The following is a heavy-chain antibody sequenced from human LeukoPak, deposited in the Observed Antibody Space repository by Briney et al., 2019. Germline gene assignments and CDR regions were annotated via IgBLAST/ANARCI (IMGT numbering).Heavy chain of an antibody. Sequence: GGSLRLSCAASGFTFTTYWMTWVRQAPGKGLEWVANINQDGSEKNYVDSVKGRFTISRDNAKNSLSLQMDSLRAEDTALYYCARNMGDYWGQGTLATVSS. D-gene: IGHD2/OR15-2a*01. CDR1: GFTFTTYW. J-gene: IGHJ4*02. V-gene: IGHV3-7*04. CDR2: INQDGSEK. CDR3: ARNMGDY.